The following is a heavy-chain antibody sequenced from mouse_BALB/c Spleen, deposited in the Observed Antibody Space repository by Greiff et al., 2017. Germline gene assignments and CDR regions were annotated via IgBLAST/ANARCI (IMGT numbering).Heavy chain of an antibody. J-gene: IGHJ4*01. Sequence: EVKLVESGPGLVKPSQSLSLTCTVTGYSITSDYAWNWIRQFPGNKLEWMGYISYSGSTSYNPSLKSRISITRDTSKNQFFLQLNSVTTEDTATYYCARYYYGSSRYAMDYWGQGTSVTVSS. V-gene: IGHV3-2*02. D-gene: IGHD1-1*01. CDR3: ARYYYGSSRYAMDY. CDR2: ISYSGST. CDR1: GYSITSDYA.